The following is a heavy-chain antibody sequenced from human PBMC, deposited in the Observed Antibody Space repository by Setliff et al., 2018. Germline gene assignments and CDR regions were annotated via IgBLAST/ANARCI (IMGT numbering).Heavy chain of an antibody. CDR1: GDSITRSGYY. V-gene: IGHV4-39*07. J-gene: IGHJ5*01. CDR2: MYYIGSY. Sequence: SETLSLTCSVSGDSITRSGYYWGWVRQSPGKGLEWIGNMYYIGSYDYNPSLKSRVTISLDTSKNQFSLKLTSVTAADTAVYYCARSYHLVLTNWFDAWG. D-gene: IGHD1-26*01. CDR3: ARSYHLVLTNWFDA.